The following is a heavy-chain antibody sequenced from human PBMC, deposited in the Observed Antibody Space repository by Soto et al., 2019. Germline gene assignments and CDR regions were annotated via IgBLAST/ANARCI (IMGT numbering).Heavy chain of an antibody. CDR3: ARTPYDFWSSGQYLFDH. CDR1: GFTFSSHA. D-gene: IGHD3-3*01. V-gene: IGHV3-23*01. J-gene: IGHJ4*02. Sequence: PGGSLRLSCAASGFTFSSHAMSWVRQVPGKGLECVSGISGSGGTTFYADSVKGRFTISRDNSKKTLSLQMNSLRDEDTAIYFCARTPYDFWSSGQYLFDHWGQGTLVTVSS. CDR2: ISGSGGTT.